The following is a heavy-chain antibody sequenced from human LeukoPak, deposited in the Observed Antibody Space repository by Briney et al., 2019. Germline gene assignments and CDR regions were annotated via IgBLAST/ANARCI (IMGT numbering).Heavy chain of an antibody. D-gene: IGHD3-9*01. CDR2: INHSGST. CDR1: GGSFSGYY. Sequence: SETLSLTCAVYGGSFSGYYWSWIRQPPGKGLEWIGEINHSGSTNYNPSLKSRVTISVDTSKNQFSLKLSSVTAADTAVYYCARLTPGVLTGYYYYYYYMDVWGKGTTVTVSS. V-gene: IGHV4-34*01. J-gene: IGHJ6*03. CDR3: ARLTPGVLTGYYYYYYYMDV.